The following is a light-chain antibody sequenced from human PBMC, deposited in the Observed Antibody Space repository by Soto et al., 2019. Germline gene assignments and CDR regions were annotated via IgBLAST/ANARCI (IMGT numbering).Light chain of an antibody. CDR2: EVT. J-gene: IGLJ1*01. V-gene: IGLV2-14*01. CDR3: SSYTSLSTVV. Sequence: LTQPASVSGSPGQSITISCTGTSSDVGAYNFVSWYQLHPGEAPKLIIYEVTNRPSGVSERFSGSKSGNTASLTISGLQSEDETDYSCSSYTSLSTVVFGTGTKVTVL. CDR1: SSDVGAYNF.